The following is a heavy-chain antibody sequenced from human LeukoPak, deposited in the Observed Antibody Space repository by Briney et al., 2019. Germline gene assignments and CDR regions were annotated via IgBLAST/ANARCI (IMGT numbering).Heavy chain of an antibody. D-gene: IGHD6-6*01. CDR3: ATHDSSSMYYYYMDV. CDR2: ISSSSSYI. Sequence: GGSLRLSCAASGFTFSSYSMNWVRQAPGKGLEWVSSISSSSSYIYYADSVKGRFTISRDNAKNSLYLQMNSLGAEDTAVYYCATHDSSSMYYYYMDVWGKGTTVTVSS. CDR1: GFTFSSYS. V-gene: IGHV3-21*01. J-gene: IGHJ6*03.